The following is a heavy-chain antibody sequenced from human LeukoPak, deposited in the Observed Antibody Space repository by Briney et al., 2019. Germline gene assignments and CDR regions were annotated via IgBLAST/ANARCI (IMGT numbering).Heavy chain of an antibody. D-gene: IGHD3-22*01. V-gene: IGHV4-61*02. Sequence: PSETLSLTCTVSGGSISSGSYYWSWIRQPAGKGLEWIGRIYTSGSTNYNPSLKSRVTISVDTSKNQFSLKLSSVTVADTAVYYCARRGYYYDSSGYFDYWGQGTLVTVSS. CDR1: GGSISSGSYY. CDR2: IYTSGST. J-gene: IGHJ4*02. CDR3: ARRGYYYDSSGYFDY.